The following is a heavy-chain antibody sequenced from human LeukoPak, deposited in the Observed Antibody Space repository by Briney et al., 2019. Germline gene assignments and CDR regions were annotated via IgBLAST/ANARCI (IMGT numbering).Heavy chain of an antibody. CDR3: ARAVGILAATHFDY. Sequence: GGSLRLSCAASGFTFSSFSMSWVRQAPGKGLEWVANIKQDGSEKYYVDSVKGRFTISRDNAKNSLYLQMNSLRAEDTAVYYCARAVGILAATHFDYWGREPWSPSPQ. CDR2: IKQDGSEK. J-gene: IGHJ4*02. D-gene: IGHD2-15*01. V-gene: IGHV3-7*01. CDR1: GFTFSSFS.